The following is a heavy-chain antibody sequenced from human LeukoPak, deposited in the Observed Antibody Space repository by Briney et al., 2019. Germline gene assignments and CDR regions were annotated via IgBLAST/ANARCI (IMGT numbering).Heavy chain of an antibody. Sequence: GGSLRLSCAASGFTFSSYGMHWVRQAPGKGLEWVAFIRYDGSNKYYADSAKGRFTISRDNSKNTLYLQMNSLRAEDTAVYYCAKVRDIWVATIAWDLLTDFWGQGTLVTVSS. J-gene: IGHJ4*02. CDR3: AKVRDIWVATIAWDLLTDF. V-gene: IGHV3-30*02. D-gene: IGHD5-12*01. CDR2: IRYDGSNK. CDR1: GFTFSSYG.